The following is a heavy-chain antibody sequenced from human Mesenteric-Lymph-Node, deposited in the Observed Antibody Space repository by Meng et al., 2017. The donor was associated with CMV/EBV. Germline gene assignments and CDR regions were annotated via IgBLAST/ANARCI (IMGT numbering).Heavy chain of an antibody. Sequence: SGDSVSSNTAAWNGLRQSAARGLEWLGRAFYRSKWYYDDPLSLRSRVTINADTSKNQFSLQLKSVTPEDTAVYFCARDPDWGRLDFWGQGTLVTVSS. J-gene: IGHJ4*02. D-gene: IGHD7-27*01. CDR2: AFYRSKWYY. V-gene: IGHV6-1*01. CDR1: GDSVSSNTAA. CDR3: ARDPDWGRLDF.